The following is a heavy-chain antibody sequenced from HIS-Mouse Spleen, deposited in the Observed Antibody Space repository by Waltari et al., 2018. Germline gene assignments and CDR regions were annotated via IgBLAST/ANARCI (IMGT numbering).Heavy chain of an antibody. Sequence: QLQLQESGPGLVKPSETLSLTCTVSGGSIRSSSYYWGWIRQPPGKGLEWIGSIYYSGSTYYNPSLKSRVTISVDTSKNQFSLKLSSVTAADTAVYYCARRCAVTRTPGAFDIWGQGTMVTVSS. CDR1: GGSIRSSSYY. CDR2: IYYSGST. D-gene: IGHD4-17*01. J-gene: IGHJ3*02. V-gene: IGHV4-39*01. CDR3: ARRCAVTRTPGAFDI.